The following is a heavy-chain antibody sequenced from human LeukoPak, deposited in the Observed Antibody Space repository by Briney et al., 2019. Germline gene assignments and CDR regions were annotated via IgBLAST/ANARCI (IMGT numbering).Heavy chain of an antibody. CDR2: FNGRGGTT. V-gene: IGHV3-23*01. D-gene: IGHD1-14*01. J-gene: IGHJ6*02. CDR3: ARGVGFTTCMDV. Sequence: GGSLRLSCAASGFTLSSHMMSWVRQAPGKWFEWVSYFNGRGGTTDYADSVKGRFTMLRDSSKDTLFLQMNSLRAEDTAVYYCARGVGFTTCMDVWGQGTTVTVSS. CDR1: GFTLSSHM.